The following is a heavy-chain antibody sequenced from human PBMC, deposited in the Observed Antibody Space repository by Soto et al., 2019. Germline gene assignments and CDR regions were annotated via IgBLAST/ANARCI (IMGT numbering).Heavy chain of an antibody. CDR1: GFTFISHT. V-gene: IGHV3-21*01. Sequence: EVQLVESGGGLVRPGGSLRLSCATSGFTFISHTMNWVRQAPGKGLEWVSSISSSSNYIYYADSVKGRFTISRDNAKSSLYLQMDSLRAEDTAVYYCVRGYTQFDYCGQGTLVTVSS. CDR3: VRGYTQFDY. J-gene: IGHJ4*02. D-gene: IGHD5-18*01. CDR2: ISSSSNYI.